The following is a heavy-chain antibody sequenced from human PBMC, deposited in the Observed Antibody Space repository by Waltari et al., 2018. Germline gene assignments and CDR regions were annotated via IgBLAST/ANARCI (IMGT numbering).Heavy chain of an antibody. CDR3: ARVQSDYVAEYFQH. V-gene: IGHV1-2*02. Sequence: QMQLVQSGAEVKKPGASVKVSCKDYGYTFTGYYMHWVRQAPGQGTEWMRRINPNSGGTNSEQKFQGRFTMTMDTSISTAYMELSRLRADDTAVDYCARVQSDYVAEYFQHWGQGTLVTVSS. J-gene: IGHJ1*01. D-gene: IGHD4-17*01. CDR1: GYTFTGYY. CDR2: INPNSGGT.